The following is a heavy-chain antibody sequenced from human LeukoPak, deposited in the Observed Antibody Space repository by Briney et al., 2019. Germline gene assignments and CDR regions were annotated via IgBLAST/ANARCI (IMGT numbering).Heavy chain of an antibody. CDR2: INSDGSNT. Sequence: PGGSLRLSCAASGFTFSSYWMNWVRQAPGKGLVWVSRINSDGSNTKYADSVKGRFTISRDNSKSTLYIQMNSLRAEDTAVYYCARAKPKNMVRGLIMRRESRYYFDYWGQGTLVTVSS. CDR3: ARAKPKNMVRGLIMRRESRYYFDY. CDR1: GFTFSSYW. D-gene: IGHD3-10*01. J-gene: IGHJ4*02. V-gene: IGHV3-74*01.